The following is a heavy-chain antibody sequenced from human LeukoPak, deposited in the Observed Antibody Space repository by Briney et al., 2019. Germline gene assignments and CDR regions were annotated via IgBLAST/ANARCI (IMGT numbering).Heavy chain of an antibody. V-gene: IGHV4-39*07. J-gene: IGHJ4*02. CDR2: IYYSGST. CDR3: ARGEYCSSTSCYTGFDY. D-gene: IGHD2-2*02. CDR1: GGSISSSNYY. Sequence: SETLSLTCTVSGGSISSSNYYWGWIRQPPGKGLEWIGSIYYSGSTYYNPSLKSRVTISVDTSKNQFSLKLSSVTAADTAVYYCARGEYCSSTSCYTGFDYWGQGTLVAVSS.